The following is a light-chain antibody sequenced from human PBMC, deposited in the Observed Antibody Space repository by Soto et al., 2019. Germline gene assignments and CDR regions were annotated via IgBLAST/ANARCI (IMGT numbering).Light chain of an antibody. CDR1: QSVSDTH. Sequence: ILLTQSPGALSLSPGESATLSCRASQSVSDTHVAWYQQRPGQAPRLLIYDASRRDIGVPDRFIGSGSATDFTLTISGLEPEDFAVYFCHQYGTSPQTFGQGTKVDIK. CDR2: DAS. CDR3: HQYGTSPQT. J-gene: IGKJ1*01. V-gene: IGKV3-20*01.